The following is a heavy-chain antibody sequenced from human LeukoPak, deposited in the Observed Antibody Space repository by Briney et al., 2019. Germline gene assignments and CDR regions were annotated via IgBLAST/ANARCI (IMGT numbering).Heavy chain of an antibody. Sequence: GASVKVSCKASGGTFSSYAISWVRQAPGQGLEWMGRIIPILGIANYAQKFQGRVTITADKSTSTAYMELSSLRSEDTAVYYCARDGEVTGFLTYYYYGMDVWGQGTTVTVSS. D-gene: IGHD3-10*01. V-gene: IGHV1-69*04. CDR1: GGTFSSYA. J-gene: IGHJ6*02. CDR3: ARDGEVTGFLTYYYYGMDV. CDR2: IIPILGIA.